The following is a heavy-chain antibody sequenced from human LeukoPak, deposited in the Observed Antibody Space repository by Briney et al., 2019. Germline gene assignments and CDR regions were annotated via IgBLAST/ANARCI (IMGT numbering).Heavy chain of an antibody. V-gene: IGHV1-69*06. J-gene: IGHJ6*03. Sequence: ASVKVSCKASGGTFSSYAISWVRQAPGQGLEWMGGIIPIFGTANYAQKFQGRVTITADKSTSTAYMELSSLRSEDTAVYYCARGKSANYDILTGYFLEAHYYYYMDVWGKGTTVTVSS. CDR1: GGTFSSYA. D-gene: IGHD3-9*01. CDR2: IIPIFGTA. CDR3: ARGKSANYDILTGYFLEAHYYYYMDV.